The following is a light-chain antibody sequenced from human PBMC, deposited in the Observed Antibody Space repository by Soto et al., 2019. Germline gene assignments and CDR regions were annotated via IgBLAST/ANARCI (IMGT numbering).Light chain of an antibody. CDR3: QSYDSSLSVV. Sequence: QPVLTQPPSVSGAPGQRVTISCTGSSSNIGAGYDVHWYQQLPGTAPKLLIYGNSNRPSGVPDRFSGSKSGTSASLAMTGLQAEHEADYYCQSYDSSLSVVFGGGTKVTVL. CDR1: SSNIGAGYD. J-gene: IGLJ2*01. V-gene: IGLV1-40*01. CDR2: GNS.